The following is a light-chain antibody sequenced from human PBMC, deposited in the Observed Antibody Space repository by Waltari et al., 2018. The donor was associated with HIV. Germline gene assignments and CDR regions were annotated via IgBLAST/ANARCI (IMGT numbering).Light chain of an antibody. CDR1: QSVSSY. CDR3: QQRSNWLT. J-gene: IGKJ1*01. Sequence: EIVLTQSPATLSLSPGARATLSCRASQSVSSYLAWYQQKPGQAPRLLIYDASNRATGIPARFSGSGSGTDFTLTISSLEPEDFAVYYCQQRSNWLTFGQGTKVEIK. CDR2: DAS. V-gene: IGKV3-11*01.